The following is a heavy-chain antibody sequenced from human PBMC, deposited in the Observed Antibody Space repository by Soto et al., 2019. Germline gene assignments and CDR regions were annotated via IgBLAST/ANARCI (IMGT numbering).Heavy chain of an antibody. Sequence: QVQLVQSGAEVKKPGASVKVSCKASGYTFTSYGISWVRQAPGQGLEWMGWISAYNGNTNYAQKLQGRVTMTTDTSTSTAYMELRSQRSDDTAVYYCARDNCGGDCYSYFDYWGQGTLVTVSS. CDR2: ISAYNGNT. CDR1: GYTFTSYG. J-gene: IGHJ4*02. D-gene: IGHD2-21*02. V-gene: IGHV1-18*01. CDR3: ARDNCGGDCYSYFDY.